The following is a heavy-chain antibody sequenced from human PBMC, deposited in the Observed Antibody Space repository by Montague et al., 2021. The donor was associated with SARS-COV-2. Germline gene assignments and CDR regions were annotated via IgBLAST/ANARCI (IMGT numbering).Heavy chain of an antibody. J-gene: IGHJ3*02. D-gene: IGHD1-26*01. Sequence: PALVKPTQTLTLTCTFSGSSLSTSGVGVGWIRQPPGKALEWLALIYWDDDKRYSPSLKSRLTITKDTSKNQVVLTMTNMDPVDTATYYCAHRRGLLLSDAFVIWGQGTMVSVSS. V-gene: IGHV2-5*02. CDR3: AHRRGLLLSDAFVI. CDR1: GSSLSTSGVG. CDR2: IYWDDDK.